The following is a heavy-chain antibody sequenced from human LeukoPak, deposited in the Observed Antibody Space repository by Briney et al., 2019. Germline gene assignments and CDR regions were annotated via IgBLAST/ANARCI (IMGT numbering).Heavy chain of an antibody. Sequence: PSETLSLTCTVSGGSISSYYWSWIRQPPGKGLEWIGYIYYSGSTNYNPSLKSRVTISVDTSKNQFSLKLSSVTAADTAVYYCARAGGSGWVYYWGQGTLVTVSS. CDR2: IYYSGST. J-gene: IGHJ4*02. CDR1: GGSISSYY. V-gene: IGHV4-59*01. D-gene: IGHD6-19*01. CDR3: ARAGGSGWVYY.